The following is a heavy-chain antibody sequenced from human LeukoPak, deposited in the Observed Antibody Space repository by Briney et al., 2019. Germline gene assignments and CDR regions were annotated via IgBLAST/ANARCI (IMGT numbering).Heavy chain of an antibody. Sequence: SETLSLTCTVSGGSISSSSYYWGWIRQPPGKGLEWIGSIYYSGSTYYNPSLKSRVTISVDTSKNQFSLKLSSVTAADMAVYYCARHDGYSDYWGQGTLVTVSS. D-gene: IGHD6-13*01. CDR2: IYYSGST. CDR1: GGSISSSSYY. V-gene: IGHV4-39*01. CDR3: ARHDGYSDY. J-gene: IGHJ4*02.